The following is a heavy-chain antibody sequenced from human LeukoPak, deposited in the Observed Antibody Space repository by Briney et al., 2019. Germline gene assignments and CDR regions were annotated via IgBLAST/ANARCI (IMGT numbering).Heavy chain of an antibody. Sequence: GGSLRLSCTASGFTFSSSWMHWVRQAPGKGLEWVSRINTNARSTTSADSVKGRFTVSRDNAQNTLYLQMDSLRAEDTAVYYCVREEWYYFDHWGQGALVTVSS. CDR3: VREEWYYFDH. D-gene: IGHD3-3*01. CDR2: INTNARST. J-gene: IGHJ4*02. CDR1: GFTFSSSW. V-gene: IGHV3-74*03.